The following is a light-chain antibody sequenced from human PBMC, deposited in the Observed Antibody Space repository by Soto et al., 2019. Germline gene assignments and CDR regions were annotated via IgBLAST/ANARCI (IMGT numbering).Light chain of an antibody. Sequence: QSALTQPASVSGSPGQSITISCTGTRSDVGGYNFVSWYQHHPGKAPKLMIYDVSNRPSGVSNRFSGSKSGNTASLTISGLQAEDEADYYCSSYRSSSTGVFGTGTKLTVL. CDR1: RSDVGGYNF. J-gene: IGLJ1*01. CDR2: DVS. CDR3: SSYRSSSTGV. V-gene: IGLV2-14*03.